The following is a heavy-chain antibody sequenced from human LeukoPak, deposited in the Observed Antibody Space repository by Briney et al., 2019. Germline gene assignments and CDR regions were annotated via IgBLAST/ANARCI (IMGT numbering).Heavy chain of an antibody. CDR3: AKGLRAQQWLSFDY. CDR2: ISGSGGYT. CDR1: GFTFSSYA. D-gene: IGHD5-18*01. V-gene: IGHV3-23*01. Sequence: HPGGSLRLSCAAPGFTFSSYAMSWVRQAPGKGLEWVSAISGSGGYTYYADSVKGRFTISRDNSKNTLYLQMNSLRAEDTAVYYCAKGLRAQQWLSFDYWGQGTLVTVSS. J-gene: IGHJ4*02.